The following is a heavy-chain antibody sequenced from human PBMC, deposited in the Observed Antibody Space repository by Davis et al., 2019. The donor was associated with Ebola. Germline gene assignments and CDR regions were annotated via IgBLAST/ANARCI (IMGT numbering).Heavy chain of an antibody. CDR2: INPNSGGT. CDR3: ARFGKGYCSGGSCSIGFDY. CDR1: GYTFTGYY. V-gene: IGHV1-2*04. D-gene: IGHD2-15*01. J-gene: IGHJ4*02. Sequence: ASVKVSCKASGYTFTGYYMHWVRQAPGQGLEWMGWINPNSGGTNYAQKFQGWVTMTRDTSISTAYMELSRLRSDDTAVYYCARFGKGYCSGGSCSIGFDYWGQGTLVTVSS.